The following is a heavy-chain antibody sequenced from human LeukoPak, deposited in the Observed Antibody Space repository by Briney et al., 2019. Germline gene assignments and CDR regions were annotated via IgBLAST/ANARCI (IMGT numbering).Heavy chain of an antibody. J-gene: IGHJ3*02. CDR1: GGSISSYY. V-gene: IGHV4-59*08. D-gene: IGHD2-2*01. CDR2: IYYSGST. Sequence: SETLSLTCTVSGGSISSYYWSRIRQPPGKGLEWIGYIYYSGSTNYNPSLKSRVTISVDTSKNQFSLKLSSVTAADTAVYYCARQTIPFIVVVPAARGGAFDIWGQGTMVTVSS. CDR3: ARQTIPFIVVVPAARGGAFDI.